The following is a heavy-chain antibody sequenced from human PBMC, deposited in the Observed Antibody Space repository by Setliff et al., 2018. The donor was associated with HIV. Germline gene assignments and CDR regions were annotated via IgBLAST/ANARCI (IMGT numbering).Heavy chain of an antibody. CDR3: VRVTSSSTGYNYYYGMDV. Sequence: ASVKVSCKAPGGTFRNYGISWVRQAPGQGLEWMGGIIPIFGTTNYAQKFQGRVTITADESTTTAYMELSSLRSEDTAVYYCVRVTSSSTGYNYYYGMDVWGQGTKVTVSS. CDR2: IIPIFGTT. D-gene: IGHD6-6*01. J-gene: IGHJ6*02. V-gene: IGHV1-69*13. CDR1: GGTFRNYG.